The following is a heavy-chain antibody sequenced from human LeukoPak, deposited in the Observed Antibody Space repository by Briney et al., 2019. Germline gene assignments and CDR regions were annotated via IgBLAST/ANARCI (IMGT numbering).Heavy chain of an antibody. J-gene: IGHJ6*03. CDR2: MNPNTGNT. D-gene: IGHD1-26*01. CDR1: GYTFSNND. V-gene: IGHV1-8*03. Sequence: ASVKVSCKASGYTFSNNDINWVRQATGQGLEWMGWMNPNTGNTGYAQKFQGRVTITRNTSISTVYMELSSLRSEDTAVYYCARGVGATISYYHYYIDVWGKGTTVTVSS. CDR3: ARGVGATISYYHYYIDV.